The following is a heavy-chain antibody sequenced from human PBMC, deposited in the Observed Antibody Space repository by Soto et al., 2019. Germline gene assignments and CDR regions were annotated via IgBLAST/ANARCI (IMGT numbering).Heavy chain of an antibody. D-gene: IGHD4-17*01. CDR1: GGSISSSSNY. J-gene: IGHJ4*02. Sequence: QLQLQESGPGLVKPSETLSLSCTVSGGSISSSSNYWGLIRQPPGKGLEWIGSIYYSGSTYYNQYLKSRVTTSVDTSKNQFSLKLSCVTAADSAVYYCARHPEGLDGDYQAQWVYWGQGPMVTFSS. CDR2: IYYSGST. CDR3: ARHPEGLDGDYQAQWVY. V-gene: IGHV4-39*01.